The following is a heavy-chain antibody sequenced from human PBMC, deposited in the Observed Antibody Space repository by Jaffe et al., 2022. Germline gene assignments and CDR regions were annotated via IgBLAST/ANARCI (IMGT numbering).Heavy chain of an antibody. V-gene: IGHV3-30*18. D-gene: IGHD3-3*01. CDR1: GFTFSSYG. CDR3: AKDNFQYYDFWSGYYKGPPPKGILYGYMDV. CDR2: ISYDGSNK. Sequence: QVQLVESGGGVVQPGRSLRLSCAASGFTFSSYGMHWVRQAPGKGLEWVAVISYDGSNKYYADSVKGRFTISRDNSKNTLYLQMNSLRAEDTAVYYCAKDNFQYYDFWSGYYKGPPPKGILYGYMDVWGKGTTVTVSS. J-gene: IGHJ6*03.